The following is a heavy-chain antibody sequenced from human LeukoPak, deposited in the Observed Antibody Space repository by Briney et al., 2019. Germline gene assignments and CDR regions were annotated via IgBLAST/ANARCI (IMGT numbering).Heavy chain of an antibody. CDR2: IYYGGST. V-gene: IGHV4-59*08. CDR3: RQLAGLAPPGFIDS. J-gene: IGHJ4*02. D-gene: IGHD3-3*02. CDR1: GGSISSPY. Sequence: SETLSLTCTVSGGSISSPYWTWIRQPPGKGLEWIGYIYYGGSTDYSPSLKSRATISLDTSKNQFSLHLTSVTAADTAVYYARQLAGLAPPGFIDSWGQGTLVTVSS.